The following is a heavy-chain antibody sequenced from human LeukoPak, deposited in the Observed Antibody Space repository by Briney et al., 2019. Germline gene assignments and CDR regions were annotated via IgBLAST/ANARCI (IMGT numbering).Heavy chain of an antibody. V-gene: IGHV3-21*01. D-gene: IGHD3-10*01. CDR1: GSTLTSSS. CDR2: IISSSSYI. CDR3: AIDSLTMVRGVIINYYYYYMDV. Sequence: GGSLRLSYAAPGSTLTSSSMDWVRQAPGKGLGWVSSIISSSSYIYYAHSVKGRFPIPRDNAKNSLYLQMNSLRAVDTAVYYCAIDSLTMVRGVIINYYYYYMDVWGKGTTVTVSS. J-gene: IGHJ6*03.